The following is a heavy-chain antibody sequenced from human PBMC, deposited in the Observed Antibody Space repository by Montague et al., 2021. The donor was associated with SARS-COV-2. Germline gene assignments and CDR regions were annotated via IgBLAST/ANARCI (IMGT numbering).Heavy chain of an antibody. J-gene: IGHJ4*02. CDR1: GGSISSGDYY. D-gene: IGHD1-1*01. CDR3: ATDAWATGTGFFDN. Sequence: TLSLTCTVSGGSISSGDYYWSWIRQPAGRTLKWIGRIYTTGSTSYNPSLKSRVTISVDTSKNQFSLKLSSVTAADTAVYYCATDAWATGTGFFDNWGPGTLATVSS. V-gene: IGHV4-61*02. CDR2: IYTTGST.